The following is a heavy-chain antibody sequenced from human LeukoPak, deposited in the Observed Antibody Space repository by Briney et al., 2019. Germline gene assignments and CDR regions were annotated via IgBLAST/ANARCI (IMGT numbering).Heavy chain of an antibody. J-gene: IGHJ4*02. CDR2: ISYDGSNK. CDR1: GFTFSSYA. D-gene: IGHD6-19*01. Sequence: GGSLRLSCAASGFTFSSYAMRWVRQAPGKGLEWVAVISYDGSNKYYADSVKGRFTISRDNSKNTLYLQMNSLRAEDTAVYYCAREAESAVAGSYYFDYWGQGTLVTVSS. V-gene: IGHV3-30*04. CDR3: AREAESAVAGSYYFDY.